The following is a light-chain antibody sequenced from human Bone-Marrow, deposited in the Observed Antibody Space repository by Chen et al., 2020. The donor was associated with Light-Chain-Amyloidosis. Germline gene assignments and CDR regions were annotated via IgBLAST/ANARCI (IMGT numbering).Light chain of an antibody. V-gene: IGLV6-57*01. CDR3: QTYQGSSQGV. CDR2: EDD. J-gene: IGLJ3*02. CDR1: SGRIATNY. Sequence: NFMLTQPHPVSESPGKTVIISCTRSSGRIATNYVQWYQQRPGRSPTTVIYEDDHRPSGVPDWFSGAIDRSSNSTSLTISGLKTEDEANYYCQTYQGSSQGVFGGGTKLTVL.